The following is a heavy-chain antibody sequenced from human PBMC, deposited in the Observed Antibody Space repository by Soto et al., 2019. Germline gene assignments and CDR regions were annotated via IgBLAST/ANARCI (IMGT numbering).Heavy chain of an antibody. V-gene: IGHV1-8*01. Sequence: QVLLLQSGAEVKKPGTSVRVSCRASGYTFKDYDINWVRRAPGQGLEWMGWMNPNSGNTAYARKCHDRITMTRTVSARTAFMELSSLTPEDTAVYYCARRMTWSLWCFDLWGSGTQVTVSS. CDR2: MNPNSGNT. D-gene: IGHD3-3*01. CDR1: GYTFKDYD. CDR3: ARRMTWSLWCFDL. J-gene: IGHJ2*01.